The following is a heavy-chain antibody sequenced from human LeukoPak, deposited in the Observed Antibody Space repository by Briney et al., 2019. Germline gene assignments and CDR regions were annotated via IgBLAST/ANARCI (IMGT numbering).Heavy chain of an antibody. CDR1: GGSLTDYY. CDR2: INHSGST. J-gene: IGHJ2*01. CDR3: AGEDWYFDL. V-gene: IGHV4-34*01. Sequence: SETLSLTCAVYGGSLTDYYWAWIRQPSGKGLEWIGEINHSGSTNYSPSLKSRVTISLDTSNNQFFLKLNSVTAADTAVYYCAGEDWYFDLWGRGTLVTVSS.